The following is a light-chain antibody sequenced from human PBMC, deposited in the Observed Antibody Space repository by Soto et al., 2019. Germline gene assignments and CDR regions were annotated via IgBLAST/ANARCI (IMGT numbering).Light chain of an antibody. CDR1: QSLSSN. CDR3: QQYDNWPIT. CDR2: GAS. Sequence: DIVFTQAPATLSVSPGEGATLSCRASQSLSSNLAWHQQKPGQAPRLLIYGASTRATGIPARFSGSGSGTEFTLTISSLQSEDFAVYYCQQYDNWPITFGQGTRLEIK. J-gene: IGKJ5*01. V-gene: IGKV3-15*01.